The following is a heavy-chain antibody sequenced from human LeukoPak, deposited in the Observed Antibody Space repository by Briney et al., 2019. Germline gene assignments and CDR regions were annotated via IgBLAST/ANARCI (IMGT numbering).Heavy chain of an antibody. CDR2: ISYDGSNK. CDR3: ARYCSSTSCQLFDY. Sequence: GGSLRLSCAASGFTFSSYAMHWVRQAPGKGLEWVALISYDGSNKYYADSVKGRLSISRDNSKNTLYLQMNSLRAEDTAVYYCARYCSSTSCQLFDYWGQGTLVTVSS. CDR1: GFTFSSYA. J-gene: IGHJ4*02. D-gene: IGHD2-2*01. V-gene: IGHV3-30*03.